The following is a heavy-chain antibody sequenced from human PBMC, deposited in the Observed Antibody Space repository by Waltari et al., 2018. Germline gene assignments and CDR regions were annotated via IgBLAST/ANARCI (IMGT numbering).Heavy chain of an antibody. D-gene: IGHD3-22*01. CDR1: EFTFRSYA. V-gene: IGHV3-30*04. J-gene: IGHJ6*02. CDR2: ISYNARNI. Sequence: QVQLVESGGGGVQPGRSLRRSWGASEFTFRSYAMHWVRQAPGKGLEWVAVISYNARNIYYVDSVKGRFTISRDNSKKTLYLQMNSLRAEDTAVYYCARDYCDRTNCHGMDVWGQGTTVTVSS. CDR3: ARDYCDRTNCHGMDV.